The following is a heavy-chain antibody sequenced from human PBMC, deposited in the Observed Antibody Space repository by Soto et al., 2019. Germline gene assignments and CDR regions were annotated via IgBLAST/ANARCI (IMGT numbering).Heavy chain of an antibody. Sequence: EVQLVESGGGVVQPGGSLRLSCAVSGFTFSSHWMHWVRQAPGKGLVWVSYINSDGTTTTYADSVKGRFTISRDNAKDTLYLQMNSLRAEDTAVYYCARDVSYSMDVWGQGTPVTVSS. J-gene: IGHJ6*02. V-gene: IGHV3-74*01. CDR2: INSDGTTT. CDR1: GFTFSSHW. CDR3: ARDVSYSMDV.